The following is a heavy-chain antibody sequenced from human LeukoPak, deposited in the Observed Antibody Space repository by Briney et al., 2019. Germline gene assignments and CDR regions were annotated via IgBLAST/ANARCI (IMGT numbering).Heavy chain of an antibody. CDR1: GFTFSSYA. D-gene: IGHD5-18*01. Sequence: GGSLRLSCAASGFTFSSYAMHWVRQAPGKGLEWVAVISYDGSNKYYADSVKGRFTISRDNSKNTLYLQMNSLRAEDTAVYYCARVTDLRGYFDWGQGTLVTVST. CDR3: ARVTDLRGYFD. CDR2: ISYDGSNK. V-gene: IGHV3-30-3*01. J-gene: IGHJ4*02.